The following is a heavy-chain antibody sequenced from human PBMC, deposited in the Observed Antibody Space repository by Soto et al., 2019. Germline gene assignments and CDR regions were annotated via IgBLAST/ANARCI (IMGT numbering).Heavy chain of an antibody. CDR3: SSLPDGYTSGLDY. CDR1: GASISSGDYY. Sequence: QVQLQESGPGLVKPSQTLSLSCTVSGASISSGDYYWRWIRRPPGKGLEWIGYIYYTGNTVFNPSLKSRVSISVDTSKNQFSLKLNPVTAADTAVYYCSSLPDGYTSGLDYWGQGTLVTVSS. CDR2: IYYTGNT. V-gene: IGHV4-30-4*01. J-gene: IGHJ4*02. D-gene: IGHD5-12*01.